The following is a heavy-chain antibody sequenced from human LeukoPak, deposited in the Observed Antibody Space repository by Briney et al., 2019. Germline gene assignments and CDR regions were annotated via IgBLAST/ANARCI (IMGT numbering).Heavy chain of an antibody. V-gene: IGHV3-9*01. D-gene: IGHD3-10*01. CDR1: GFTFDDYA. Sequence: GRSLRLSCAASGFTFDDYAMHWVRQAPGKGLEWVSGISWNSGSIGYADSVKGRFTISRDNAKNSLYLQMNSLRAEDTALYYCAKLGFGELLDFYGMDVWGQGTTVTVSS. CDR2: ISWNSGSI. CDR3: AKLGFGELLDFYGMDV. J-gene: IGHJ6*02.